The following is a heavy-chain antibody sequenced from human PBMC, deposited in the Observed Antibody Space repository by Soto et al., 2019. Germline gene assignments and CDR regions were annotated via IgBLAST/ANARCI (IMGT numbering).Heavy chain of an antibody. J-gene: IGHJ4*02. CDR2: IWYDGSNK. D-gene: IGHD3-10*01. CDR3: ARGGHEDFFDY. V-gene: IGHV3-33*01. CDR1: GFTFSSYG. Sequence: QVQLVESGGGVVQPGRSLRLSCAASGFTFSSYGMHWVRQAPGKGLEWVAVIWYDGSNKYYADSVKGRFTISRDNSKNTLYLQMNSLRAEDTAVYYCARGGHEDFFDYWGQGTLVTVSS.